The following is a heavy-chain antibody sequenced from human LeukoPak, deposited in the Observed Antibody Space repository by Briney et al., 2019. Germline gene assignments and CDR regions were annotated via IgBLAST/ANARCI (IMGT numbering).Heavy chain of an antibody. Sequence: ASVKVSCKASGYTFTGHYIHWVRQAPGQGLEWMGRINPNSGDTNYAQKFQGRVTMTRDTSISTAYMDLSRLRSDDTAVYYCARDYCSSTSCLFDYWGQGTLVTVSS. J-gene: IGHJ4*02. D-gene: IGHD2-2*01. CDR1: GYTFTGHY. CDR2: INPNSGDT. CDR3: ARDYCSSTSCLFDY. V-gene: IGHV1-2*06.